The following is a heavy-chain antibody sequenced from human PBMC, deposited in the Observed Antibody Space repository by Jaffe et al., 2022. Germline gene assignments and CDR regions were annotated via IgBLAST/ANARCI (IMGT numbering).Heavy chain of an antibody. CDR1: GFTVSSNY. J-gene: IGHJ6*03. V-gene: IGHV3-53*04. CDR2: IYSGGST. CDR3: ARGRRDYYDSSGYDYYYYYMDV. D-gene: IGHD3-22*01. Sequence: EVQLVESGGGLVQPGGSLRLSCAASGFTVSSNYMSWVRQAPGKGLEWVSVIYSGGSTYYADSVKGRFTISRHNSKNTLYLQMNSLRAEDTAVYYCARGRRDYYDSSGYDYYYYYMDVWGKGTTVTVSS.